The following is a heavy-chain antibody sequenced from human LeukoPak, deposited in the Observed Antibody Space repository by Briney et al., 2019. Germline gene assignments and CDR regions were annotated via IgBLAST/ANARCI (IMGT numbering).Heavy chain of an antibody. J-gene: IGHJ4*02. CDR2: IYYSGST. CDR3: ARRSIAVTGTAFDF. CDR1: GGSISTYY. V-gene: IGHV4-59*08. Sequence: SETLSLTCTVSGGSISTYYWSWIRQPPGKGLEWIGYIYYSGSTNYNPSLKSRVTISVDTSKNQFSLRLSSVTAADTAVYYCARRSIAVTGTAFDFWGQGTLVTVSS. D-gene: IGHD6-19*01.